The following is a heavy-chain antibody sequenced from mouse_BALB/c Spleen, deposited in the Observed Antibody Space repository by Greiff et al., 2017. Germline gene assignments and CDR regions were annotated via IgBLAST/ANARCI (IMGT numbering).Heavy chain of an antibody. CDR3: ARNRPGTWFAY. CDR2: IWSGGST. V-gene: IGHV2-4-1*01. J-gene: IGHJ3*01. D-gene: IGHD4-1*01. CDR1: GFSLTSYG. Sequence: QVQLKESGPGLVQPSQSLSITCTVSGFSLTSYGVHWVRQSPGKGLEWLGVIWSGGSTDYNAAFISRLSISKDNSKSQVFFKMNSLQADDTAIYYCARNRPGTWFAYWGQGTLVTVSA.